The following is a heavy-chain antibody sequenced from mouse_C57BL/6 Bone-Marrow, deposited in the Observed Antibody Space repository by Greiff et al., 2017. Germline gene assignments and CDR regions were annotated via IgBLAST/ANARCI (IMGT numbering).Heavy chain of an antibody. Sequence: VQLQQPGAELVKPGASVKLSCKASGYTFTSYWMHWVKQRPGQGLEWIGMIHPNSGSTNYNEKFKSKATLTVDKSSSTAYMQRSSLTSEDSAVYYCSREFYYYGSRYALDYWGRGTSVTVSS. CDR1: GYTFTSYW. J-gene: IGHJ4*01. CDR3: SREFYYYGSRYALDY. CDR2: IHPNSGST. V-gene: IGHV1-64*01. D-gene: IGHD1-1*01.